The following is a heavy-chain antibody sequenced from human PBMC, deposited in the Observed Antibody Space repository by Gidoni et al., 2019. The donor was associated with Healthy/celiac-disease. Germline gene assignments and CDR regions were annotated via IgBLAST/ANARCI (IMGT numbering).Heavy chain of an antibody. CDR1: GFTFSSYA. Sequence: EVQLLESGGGLVQPGGSLRLSCAASGFTFSSYAMIWVRQAPGKGLEWVSAISGSGGSTYYADSVKGRFTISRDNSKNTLYLQMNSLRAEDTAVYYCAKDPGIAAAGYNWFDPWGQGTLVTVSS. D-gene: IGHD6-13*01. J-gene: IGHJ5*02. CDR3: AKDPGIAAAGYNWFDP. V-gene: IGHV3-23*01. CDR2: ISGSGGST.